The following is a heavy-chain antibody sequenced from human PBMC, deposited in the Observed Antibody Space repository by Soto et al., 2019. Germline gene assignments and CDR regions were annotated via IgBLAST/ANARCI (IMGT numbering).Heavy chain of an antibody. J-gene: IGHJ4*02. CDR1: GGSISSGGYY. V-gene: IGHV4-31*03. D-gene: IGHD2-15*01. CDR2: IYYSGST. Sequence: SETLSLTCTVSGGSISSGGYYWSWIRQHPGKGLEWIGYIYYSGSTYYNPSLKSRVTISVDTSKNQFSLKLSSVTAADTAVYYCARGRGERRAAKGYYFDYWGQGTLVTVSS. CDR3: ARGRGERRAAKGYYFDY.